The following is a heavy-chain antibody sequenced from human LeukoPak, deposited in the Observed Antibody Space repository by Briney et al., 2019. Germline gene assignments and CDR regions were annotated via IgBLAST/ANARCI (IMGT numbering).Heavy chain of an antibody. CDR3: ARGLQYVFYYYYYYMDG. D-gene: IGHD4-11*01. CDR2: IYTSGST. Sequence: SETLSLTCLVSVGSLSSYYWSWIRQPPGRGLEWSGYIYTSGSTNYNPSLKSRVTISVDTSKYQFSLQLSSVTAADTAVYYCARGLQYVFYYYYYYMDGWGKGTTVTVSS. J-gene: IGHJ6*03. V-gene: IGHV4-4*08. CDR1: VGSLSSYY.